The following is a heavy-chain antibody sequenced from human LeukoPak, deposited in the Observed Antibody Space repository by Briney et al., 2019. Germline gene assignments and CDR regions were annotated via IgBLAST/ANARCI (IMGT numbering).Heavy chain of an antibody. Sequence: GGSLRLSCAASGFTFSSYAMSWVRQAPGKGLEWVSGISGSGGSTYYADSVKGRFTISRDNSKNTLYLQMNSLRVEDTANYYCAKLPTYYFDSSGYHFDYWGQGTLVTVSS. J-gene: IGHJ4*02. CDR3: AKLPTYYFDSSGYHFDY. CDR2: ISGSGGST. D-gene: IGHD3-22*01. V-gene: IGHV3-23*01. CDR1: GFTFSSYA.